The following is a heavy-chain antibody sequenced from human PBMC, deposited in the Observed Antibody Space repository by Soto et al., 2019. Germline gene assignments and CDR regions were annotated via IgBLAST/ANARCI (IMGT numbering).Heavy chain of an antibody. Sequence: ASVKVSCKASGDTFTSYAMHWVRQAPGQRLEWMGWINAGNGNTKYSQKFQGRVTITRDTSARTAYMELSSLRSEDTAVYYCARDVRLARYYYYGMDVWGQGTTVTVYS. J-gene: IGHJ6*02. CDR2: INAGNGNT. D-gene: IGHD6-6*01. CDR3: ARDVRLARYYYYGMDV. V-gene: IGHV1-3*01. CDR1: GDTFTSYA.